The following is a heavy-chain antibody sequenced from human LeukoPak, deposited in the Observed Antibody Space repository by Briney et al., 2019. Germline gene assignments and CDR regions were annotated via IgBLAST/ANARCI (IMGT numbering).Heavy chain of an antibody. D-gene: IGHD3-10*02. CDR3: AELGITMIGGV. J-gene: IGHJ6*04. CDR2: ISSSGSTI. V-gene: IGHV3-48*03. Sequence: GGSLRLSCAASGCTFSSYEMNWVRQAPGKGLEWVSYISSSGSTIYYADSVKGRFTISRDNAKNSLYLQMNSLRAEDTAVYYCAELGITMIGGVWGKGTTVIISS. CDR1: GCTFSSYE.